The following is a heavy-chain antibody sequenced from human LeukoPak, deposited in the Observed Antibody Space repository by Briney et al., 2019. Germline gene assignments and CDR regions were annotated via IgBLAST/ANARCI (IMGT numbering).Heavy chain of an antibody. CDR2: ISPSGSSI. CDR3: ARGHYGMDV. V-gene: IGHV3-11*01. CDR1: GFTFRDHY. Sequence: PGGSLRLSCAASGFTFRDHYMSWIRQAPGKGLEWISYISPSGSSIYYAHSVKGGFTIYRHNARNSLNLQVNRLPAEHTPRYICARGHYGMDVGAQGTTVTVPS. J-gene: IGHJ6*02.